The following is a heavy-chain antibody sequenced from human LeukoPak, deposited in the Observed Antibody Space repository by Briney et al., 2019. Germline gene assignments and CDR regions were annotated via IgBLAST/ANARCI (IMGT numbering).Heavy chain of an antibody. D-gene: IGHD5-12*01. CDR2: TYCRSKWYN. CDR3: ARDIGYSRDY. Sequence: SQTLSLTCAISGDSVSSSGAVWNWIRQSPSRGLEWLGRTYCRSKWYNEYAVSVKSRITINPDTSKNQFSLQLNSVTPEDTAVYYCARDIGYSRDYWGQGTLVTVSS. V-gene: IGHV6-1*01. J-gene: IGHJ4*02. CDR1: GDSVSSSGAV.